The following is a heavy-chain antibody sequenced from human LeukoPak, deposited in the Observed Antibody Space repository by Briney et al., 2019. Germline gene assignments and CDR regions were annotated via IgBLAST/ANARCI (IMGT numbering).Heavy chain of an antibody. CDR2: TYQRSKWYN. D-gene: IGHD6-19*01. Sequence: TYQRSKWYNDYAVSVKSRLPITPDISKNQFSLQLNSVTPEDTAVYYCARSPSPYSSGWYFDYWGQGTLVTVSS. J-gene: IGHJ4*02. CDR3: ARSPSPYSSGWYFDY. V-gene: IGHV6-1*01.